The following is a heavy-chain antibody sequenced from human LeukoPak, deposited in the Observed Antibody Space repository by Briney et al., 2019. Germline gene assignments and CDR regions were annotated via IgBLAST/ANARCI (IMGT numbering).Heavy chain of an antibody. Sequence: SGPTLVKPTQTLTLTCTFSGFSLSTSGVGVGWIRQPPGKALEWLAVIYWDDDKRYSPSLKSRLTITKDTSKNQVVLTMTNMDPVDTATYYCVRFYYFGSGSYSYYFDYWGQGTLVTVSS. V-gene: IGHV2-5*02. CDR3: VRFYYFGSGSYSYYFDY. CDR1: GFSLSTSGVG. D-gene: IGHD3-10*01. CDR2: IYWDDDK. J-gene: IGHJ4*02.